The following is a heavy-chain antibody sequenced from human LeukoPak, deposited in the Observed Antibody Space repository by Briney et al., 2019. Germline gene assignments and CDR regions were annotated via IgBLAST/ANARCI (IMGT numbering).Heavy chain of an antibody. CDR1: GFTLSSYG. J-gene: IGHJ2*01. CDR2: IRYDGSKK. V-gene: IGHV3-30*02. D-gene: IGHD2-2*01. CDR3: AKGSVHCSSTSCYSWNWYFDL. Sequence: GGSLRLSCAASGFTLSSYGMHWVRQAPGKGLEWGAFIRYDGSKKYYADSVKGRFTISRDNSKNTLYLQMNSLRAEDTAVYYCAKGSVHCSSTSCYSWNWYFDLWGRGTLVTVSS.